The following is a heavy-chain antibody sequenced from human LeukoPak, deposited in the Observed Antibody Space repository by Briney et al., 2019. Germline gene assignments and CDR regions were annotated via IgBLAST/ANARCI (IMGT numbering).Heavy chain of an antibody. CDR2: IYHSGST. CDR3: ARPLFCSSTSCRGYAFDI. Sequence: SETLSLTCAVYGGSFSSSNWWSWVRQPPGKGLEWIGEIYHSGSTNYNPSLKSRVTISVDTSKNQFSLKLSSVTAADTAVYYCARPLFCSSTSCRGYAFDIWGQGTMVTVSS. J-gene: IGHJ3*02. V-gene: IGHV4-4*02. CDR1: GGSFSSSNW. D-gene: IGHD2-2*01.